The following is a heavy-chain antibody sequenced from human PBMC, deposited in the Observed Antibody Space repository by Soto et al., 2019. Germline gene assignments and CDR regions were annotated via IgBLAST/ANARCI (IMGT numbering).Heavy chain of an antibody. V-gene: IGHV4-31*03. CDR1: GGSISSGGYY. CDR2: IYYSGST. CDR3: AGYSSYNWFDP. D-gene: IGHD4-4*01. Sequence: SETLSLTCTVSGGSISSGGYYWSWIRQHPGKGLEWIGYIYYSGSTYYNPSLKSRVTISVDTSKNQFSLKLSSVTAADTAVYYCAGYSSYNWFDPCGQGTLGTSPQ. J-gene: IGHJ5*02.